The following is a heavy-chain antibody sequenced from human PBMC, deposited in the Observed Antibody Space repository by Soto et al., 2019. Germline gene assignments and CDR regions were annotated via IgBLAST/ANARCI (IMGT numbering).Heavy chain of an antibody. Sequence: QVQLVQSGAEVKKPGSSVKVTCKTSGGTLRGLVINWVRQAPGQGLEWMGGIVPLFGTPNYAEKFQGRVTITADESTSTSYMEFNSLRSEDTAMYYCANLNPDLWGQGTLVTVSS. CDR1: GGTLRGLV. CDR2: IVPLFGTP. J-gene: IGHJ5*02. CDR3: ANLNPDL. V-gene: IGHV1-69*12.